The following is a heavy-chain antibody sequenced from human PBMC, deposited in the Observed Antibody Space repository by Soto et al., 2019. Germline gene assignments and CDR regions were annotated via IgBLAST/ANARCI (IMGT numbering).Heavy chain of an antibody. Sequence: GGSLRLSCAASGFTFSRSVTHWVRQAPGKGPEWVAAISNGGSKKYYGDSVKGRFTISGDSSNNTVYLQVNSLRPEDTAVYYCAGGYCNGGSCFYELHYWGPGTLVTVSS. CDR3: AGGYCNGGSCFYELHY. J-gene: IGHJ4*02. CDR2: ISNGGSKK. V-gene: IGHV3-30*03. D-gene: IGHD2-15*01. CDR1: GFTFSRSV.